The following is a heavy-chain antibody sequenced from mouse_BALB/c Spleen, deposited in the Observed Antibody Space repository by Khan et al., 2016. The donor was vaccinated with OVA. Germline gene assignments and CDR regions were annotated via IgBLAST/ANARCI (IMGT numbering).Heavy chain of an antibody. Sequence: LQQPGSELVRPGASVKLSCKASGYTFTSYWMHWVKQRPGQGLEWIGAIYPGSGSTNYDEKFKSKATLTVDTSSSTAYMQLSSLTSEDSAVYYCTRWSYWFAYWGPGTLVTVSA. J-gene: IGHJ3*01. CDR1: GYTFTSYW. D-gene: IGHD2-12*01. CDR2: IYPGSGST. CDR3: TRWSYWFAY. V-gene: IGHV1S22*01.